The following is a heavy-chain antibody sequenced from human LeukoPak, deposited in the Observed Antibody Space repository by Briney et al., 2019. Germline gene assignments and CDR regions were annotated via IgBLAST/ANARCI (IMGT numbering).Heavy chain of an antibody. Sequence: SETLSLTCAVYGGSFSGFYWSWIRQPPGKGLEWIGEINHSGSTNYNPSLKSRVTISVDTSKNQFSLKLSSVTAADTAVYYCATEKDWGQGTLVTVSS. V-gene: IGHV4-34*01. CDR1: GGSFSGFY. J-gene: IGHJ4*02. CDR2: INHSGST. CDR3: ATEKD.